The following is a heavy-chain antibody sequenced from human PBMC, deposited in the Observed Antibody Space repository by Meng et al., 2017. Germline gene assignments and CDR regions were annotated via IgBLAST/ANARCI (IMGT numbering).Heavy chain of an antibody. Sequence: SGPTLVNPTETLTLTCSVSAVSLSNARMGVSWIRQPPGKALEWLAHIFSNDEKTYSTSLKSRLTISKDTYKSQVVLTKTNMDPVDTATYYCARIPERGYSADAFDIWGQGTMVTVSS. CDR3: ARIPERGYSADAFDI. V-gene: IGHV2-26*01. J-gene: IGHJ3*02. CDR2: IFSNDEK. D-gene: IGHD5-18*01. CDR1: AVSLSNARMG.